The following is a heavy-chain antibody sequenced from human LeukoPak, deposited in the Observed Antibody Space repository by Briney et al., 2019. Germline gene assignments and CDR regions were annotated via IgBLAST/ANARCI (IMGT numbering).Heavy chain of an antibody. CDR3: ARLPVYSGYGVGYFDY. J-gene: IGHJ4*02. Sequence: SGLTLVNPTQTLTLTCTFSGFSLRTSGVGVGWIRQPPGKALEWLALIYWDDDKRYSPSLKSRLTLTKDTSKNQVVLTMTNMDPVDTATYYCARLPVYSGYGVGYFDYWGQGTLVTVSS. D-gene: IGHD5-12*01. V-gene: IGHV2-5*02. CDR1: GFSLRTSGVG. CDR2: IYWDDDK.